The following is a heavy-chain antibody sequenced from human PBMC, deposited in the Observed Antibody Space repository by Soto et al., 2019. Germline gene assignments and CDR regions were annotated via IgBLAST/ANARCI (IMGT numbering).Heavy chain of an antibody. D-gene: IGHD6-6*01. CDR1: GGSISSSNW. Sequence: SETLSLTCAVSGGSISSSNWWTWVRQPPGKGLEWIGEIYHSGNTNYNPSLKSRVTISVDKFNNQFSLKLSSVTAADTAVYYCERDKIAARPGMDYWGQGTLVTVSS. J-gene: IGHJ4*02. CDR2: IYHSGNT. V-gene: IGHV4-4*02. CDR3: ERDKIAARPGMDY.